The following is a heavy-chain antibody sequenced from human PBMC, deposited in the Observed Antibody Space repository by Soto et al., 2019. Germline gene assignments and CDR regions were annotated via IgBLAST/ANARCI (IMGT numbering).Heavy chain of an antibody. CDR2: IFWDDDA. D-gene: IGHD2-21*01. CDR3: AHAYGGTSWPNDAFDV. CDR1: GFSFSADGVG. V-gene: IGHV2-5*02. Sequence: QITLKESGPTLVKPTQTLTLTCIFSGFSFSADGVGVGWIRQPPGKALEWLALIFWDDDARYSPSLKSRLTITNKTSKNPVVLTFTNTAPVDTATYYCAHAYGGTSWPNDAFDVWGPGTVVTFSS. J-gene: IGHJ3*01.